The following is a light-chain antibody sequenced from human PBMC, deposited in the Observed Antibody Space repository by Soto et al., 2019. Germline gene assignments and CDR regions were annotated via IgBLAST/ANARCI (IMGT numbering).Light chain of an antibody. J-gene: IGKJ1*01. CDR3: QQYYNLPQWT. CDR1: QSVSSSY. Sequence: PGERVTLSCRASQSVSSSYLTWYQQKPGQAPRLLIYGASTRATSIPARFSGSGSGTDFTLTISSLQPEDFAVYYCQQYYNLPQWTFGQGTKVEIK. CDR2: GAS. V-gene: IGKV3D-7*01.